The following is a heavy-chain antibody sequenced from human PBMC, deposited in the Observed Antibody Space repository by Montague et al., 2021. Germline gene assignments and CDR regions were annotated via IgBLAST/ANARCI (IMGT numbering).Heavy chain of an antibody. J-gene: IGHJ4*02. CDR1: GGSISGFY. CDR3: ARRLGIRAPFDY. V-gene: IGHV4-59*08. D-gene: IGHD7-27*01. CDR2: IYDSGTT. Sequence: SETLSLTCTVTGGSISGFYWGWIRQSPEKGLEWIGYIYDSGTTNYNPSLKSRVTISADTSMNQFSLNLRSVTAADTAVYFCARRLGIRAPFDYWGQGTLVTVSS.